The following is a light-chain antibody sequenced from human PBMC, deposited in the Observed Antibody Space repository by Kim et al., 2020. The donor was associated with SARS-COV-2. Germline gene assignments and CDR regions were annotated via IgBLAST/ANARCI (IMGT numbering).Light chain of an antibody. Sequence: SYELTQPLSVSVALGQTARITCGGNNIGSKNVHWYQQKPGQAPVLVIYRDNNRPSGIPDRFSGSNSGNTATLTISRAQAGDEADYYCQVWDSSPVFGGGTKLTVL. CDR1: NIGSKN. V-gene: IGLV3-9*01. CDR2: RDN. CDR3: QVWDSSPV. J-gene: IGLJ3*02.